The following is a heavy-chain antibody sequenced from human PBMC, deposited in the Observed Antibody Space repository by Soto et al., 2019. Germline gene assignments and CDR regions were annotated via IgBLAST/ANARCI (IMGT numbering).Heavy chain of an antibody. Sequence: ASVKVSCKASGYTFTGYDRHWVRQAPGQGLEWMGWINPNSGGTNYAQKFQGWVTMTRDTSISTAYMELSRLRSDDTAVYYCAREFGIAAAGTSTVVTAIPAFDIWGQGTMVTVSS. V-gene: IGHV1-2*04. CDR2: INPNSGGT. CDR1: GYTFTGYD. CDR3: AREFGIAAAGTSTVVTAIPAFDI. J-gene: IGHJ3*02. D-gene: IGHD6-13*01.